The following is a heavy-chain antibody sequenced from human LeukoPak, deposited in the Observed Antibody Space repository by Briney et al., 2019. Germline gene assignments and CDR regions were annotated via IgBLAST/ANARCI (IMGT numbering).Heavy chain of an antibody. CDR2: IYTSGST. V-gene: IGHV4-4*07. CDR1: GGSFSTYY. Sequence: SETLSLTCTVSGGSFSTYYWSWIRQPAGMGLEWIGRIYTSGSTNYNPSLKSRVTMSVDTSKNQFSLKLSSVTAADTAVYYCAKILYSSNIDYWGQGTLVTVSS. D-gene: IGHD6-19*01. CDR3: AKILYSSNIDY. J-gene: IGHJ4*02.